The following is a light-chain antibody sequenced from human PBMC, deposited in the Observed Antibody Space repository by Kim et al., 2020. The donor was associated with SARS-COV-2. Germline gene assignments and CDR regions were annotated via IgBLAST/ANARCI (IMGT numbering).Light chain of an antibody. CDR1: QSVSGD. Sequence: SPGDRATLSCRASQSVSGDLAWYQQRSGQAPRLLIYDASKRATGGPGRFSGSGSETDFTLTISRLEPEGFAVYYCQQTTDWPPLTFGGGTKVDIK. J-gene: IGKJ4*01. CDR2: DAS. V-gene: IGKV3-11*01. CDR3: QQTTDWPPLT.